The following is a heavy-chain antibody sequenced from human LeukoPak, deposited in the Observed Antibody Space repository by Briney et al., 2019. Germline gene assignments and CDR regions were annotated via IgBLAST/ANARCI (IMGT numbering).Heavy chain of an antibody. V-gene: IGHV4-4*02. J-gene: IGHJ5*02. CDR3: ARGVHDSSGNYYVIWFDP. CDR1: GGSISSSHW. CDR2: IYHSGRT. Sequence: PSETLSLTCAVSGGSISSSHWWSWVRQPPGKGLEWIGEIYHSGRTDYNPSLKSRVTISVDKSKNQFSLRLSSVTAADTAVYYCARGVHDSSGNYYVIWFDPWGQGTLVTVS. D-gene: IGHD3-22*01.